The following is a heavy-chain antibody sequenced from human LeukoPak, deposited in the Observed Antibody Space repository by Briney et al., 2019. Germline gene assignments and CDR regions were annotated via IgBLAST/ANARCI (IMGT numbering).Heavy chain of an antibody. D-gene: IGHD3-22*01. V-gene: IGHV3-21*01. Sequence: PGGSLRLSCAASGFTFSSYSMNWVRQAPGKGLEWVSSISSSSSYIYYADSVKGRFTISRDNAKNSLYLQVNSLRAEDTAVYYCARDLSSGYDRLFRHWGQGTLVTVSS. J-gene: IGHJ1*01. CDR1: GFTFSSYS. CDR3: ARDLSSGYDRLFRH. CDR2: ISSSSSYI.